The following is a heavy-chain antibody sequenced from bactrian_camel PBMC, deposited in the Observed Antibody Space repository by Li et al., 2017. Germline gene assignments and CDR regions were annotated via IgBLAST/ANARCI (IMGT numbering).Heavy chain of an antibody. Sequence: GGSVQAGGSLRLSCTASAYTFADTCMGWFRQVPGQERDQVAAIDSDGFTNYATSVKGRFTISKDNTKTTLYLQMNSLKPEDTAMYYCAADKCDDWKVAGASYKYWSQGTQVTVS. D-gene: IGHD1*01. J-gene: IGHJ4*01. CDR2: IDSDGFT. V-gene: IGHV3S53*01. CDR3: AADKCDDWKVAGASYKY. CDR1: AYTFADTC.